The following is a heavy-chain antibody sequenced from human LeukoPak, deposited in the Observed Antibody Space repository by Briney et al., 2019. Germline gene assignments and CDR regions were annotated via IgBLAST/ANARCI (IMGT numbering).Heavy chain of an antibody. V-gene: IGHV4-38-2*02. CDR1: GYSISSGYY. D-gene: IGHD2-2*01. Sequence: SETLSLTCTVSGYSISSGYYWGWIRQPPGKGLEWIESIYHSGSIYYNPSLKSRVTISVDTSKNQFSLKLSSVTAADTAVYYCARDRVHIVVVPAAIGAFDIWGQGTMVTVSS. CDR2: IYHSGSI. J-gene: IGHJ3*02. CDR3: ARDRVHIVVVPAAIGAFDI.